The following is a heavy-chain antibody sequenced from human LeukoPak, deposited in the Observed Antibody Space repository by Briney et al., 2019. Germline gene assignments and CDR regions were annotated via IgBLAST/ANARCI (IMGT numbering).Heavy chain of an antibody. Sequence: GGSLRLSCVASGFTFSSYGMSWVRQAPGKGLEWVSGISGSGDSTYYADSVKGRFTISRDNSKNTLYLQMNSLRAEDTAVYYCAKDRVSSGYDSDYWGQGTLVTASS. V-gene: IGHV3-23*01. CDR2: ISGSGDST. J-gene: IGHJ4*02. CDR1: GFTFSSYG. CDR3: AKDRVSSGYDSDY. D-gene: IGHD3-22*01.